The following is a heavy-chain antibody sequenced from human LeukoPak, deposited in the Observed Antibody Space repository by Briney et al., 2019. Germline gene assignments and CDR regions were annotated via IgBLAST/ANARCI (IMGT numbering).Heavy chain of an antibody. Sequence: SETLSLTCAVYGGSFSGYYWSWIRQPPGKGLEWIGEINHSGSTNYNPSLKSRVTISVDTSKNQFSLKLSSVTAADTAVYYCAGSDYSSGWYGYWGQGTLVTVSS. CDR1: GGSFSGYY. V-gene: IGHV4-34*01. J-gene: IGHJ4*02. CDR3: AGSDYSSGWYGY. D-gene: IGHD6-19*01. CDR2: INHSGST.